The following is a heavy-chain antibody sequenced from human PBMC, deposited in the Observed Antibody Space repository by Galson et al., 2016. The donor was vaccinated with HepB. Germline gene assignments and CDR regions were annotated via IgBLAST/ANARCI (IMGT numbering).Heavy chain of an antibody. D-gene: IGHD6-13*01. J-gene: IGHJ4*02. CDR2: ISAGDAGT. CDR1: GFTSDSHA. CDR3: AKGRLGSSWFPSFDY. V-gene: IGHV3-23*01. Sequence: SLRLSCAASGFTSDSHAMSWVRQAPGKGLEWVSSISAGDAGTYYADSVKGRFTVSRDNSKNTLSLQVNSLRGEDTAVYYCAKGRLGSSWFPSFDYWGQGTVVTVSS.